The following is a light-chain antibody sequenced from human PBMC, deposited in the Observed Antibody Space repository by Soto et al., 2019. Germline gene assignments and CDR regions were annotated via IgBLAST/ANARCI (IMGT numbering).Light chain of an antibody. Sequence: VLTQSQDTMSLAPGERATLSCRASQDVGNFLVWYHQKPGLSPSLVIYEASKRATDIPDRFSGSGSGTAFTLTINLLEPAAVGFYYCQQRNISPLTFCGGTTV. J-gene: IGKJ4*01. CDR1: QDVGNF. CDR3: QQRNISPLT. CDR2: EAS. V-gene: IGKV3-11*01.